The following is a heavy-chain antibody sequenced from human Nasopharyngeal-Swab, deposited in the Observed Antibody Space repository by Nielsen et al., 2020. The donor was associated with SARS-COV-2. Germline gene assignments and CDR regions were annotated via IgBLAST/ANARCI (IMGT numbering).Heavy chain of an antibody. V-gene: IGHV1-8*01. D-gene: IGHD4-23*01. CDR3: ARDYGGNSGWFDP. J-gene: IGHJ5*02. CDR1: VYTFTSYD. CDR2: MNPNSGNT. Sequence: ASVKVSCKSSVYTFTSYDINWVRQATGQGLEWMGWMNPNSGNTGYAPNFQGRVTITRDTSISTVYMELSSLRSEDTAVYYCARDYGGNSGWFDPWGQGTLVTVSS.